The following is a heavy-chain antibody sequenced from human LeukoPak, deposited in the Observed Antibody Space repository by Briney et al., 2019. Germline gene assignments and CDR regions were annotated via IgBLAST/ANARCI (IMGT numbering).Heavy chain of an antibody. D-gene: IGHD1-26*01. V-gene: IGHV4-34*01. CDR3: AGLGVGADYHFDS. Sequence: SETLSLTCAVYGGSFSGYYWSWIRQPPGKGLECIGEINHTGSTNYNPSLKSRVTISVDTSKKQFSLRLSSVTAADTAVYFCAGLGVGADYHFDSWGQGTLVTVSS. J-gene: IGHJ4*02. CDR1: GGSFSGYY. CDR2: INHTGST.